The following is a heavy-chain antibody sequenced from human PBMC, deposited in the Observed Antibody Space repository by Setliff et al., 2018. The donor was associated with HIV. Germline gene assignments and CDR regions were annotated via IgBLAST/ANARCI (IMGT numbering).Heavy chain of an antibody. J-gene: IGHJ4*02. D-gene: IGHD1-7*01. CDR3: AKDARWNYVGFDY. Sequence: ASVKVSCKASGYIFTDYYIHWVRQAPGQGLEWMGWINPNGGYTNYAQKFLGRVTMTQDTSFTTAYLELSRLGSDDTAVYYCAKDARWNYVGFDYWGQGTLVTVSS. CDR1: GYIFTDYY. V-gene: IGHV1-2*02. CDR2: INPNGGYT.